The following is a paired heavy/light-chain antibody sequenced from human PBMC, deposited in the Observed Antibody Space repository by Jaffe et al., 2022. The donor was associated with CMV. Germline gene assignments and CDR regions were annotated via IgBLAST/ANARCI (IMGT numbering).Heavy chain of an antibody. D-gene: IGHD3-3*02. V-gene: IGHV4-59*12. CDR3: ARANFRGSFLDWLPGYHFDY. CDR2: IFYSGST. J-gene: IGHJ4*02. CDR1: GGSISSYY. Sequence: QVQLQESGPGLVKPSETLSLTCTVSGGSISSYYWNWIRQPPGKGLEWIANIFYSGSTNHNPSLKSRVTISVDMSKNQFSLKLTSVTAADTALYYCARANFRGSFLDWLPGYHFDYWGRGILVTVSS.
Light chain of an antibody. CDR2: EVT. J-gene: IGLJ2*01. CDR3: SSYAGTNNYDVV. V-gene: IGLV2-8*01. Sequence: QSALTQPPSASGSPGQSVTISCTGTSSDVGGYNYVSWYQQHPGKAPKLMIYEVTERPSGVPDRFSGSKSGNTASLTVSGLQADDEADYYCSSYAGTNNYDVVFGGGTKLTVL. CDR1: SSDVGGYNY.